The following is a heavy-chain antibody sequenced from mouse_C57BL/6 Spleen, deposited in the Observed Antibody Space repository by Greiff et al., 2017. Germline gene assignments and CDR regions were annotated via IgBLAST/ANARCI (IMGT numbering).Heavy chain of an antibody. D-gene: IGHD1-2*01. CDR1: GFTFTDYY. CDR3: ARYRLSCYAMDY. CDR2: IRNKANGYTT. J-gene: IGHJ4*01. Sequence: EVKLAESGGGLVQPGGSLSLSCAASGFTFTDYYMSCVRQPPGKALAWLGFIRNKANGYTTEYSASVKGRFTIYRDNSQSILYLQMNALRAEDRATYCCARYRLSCYAMDYWGQGTSVTVSS. V-gene: IGHV7-3*01.